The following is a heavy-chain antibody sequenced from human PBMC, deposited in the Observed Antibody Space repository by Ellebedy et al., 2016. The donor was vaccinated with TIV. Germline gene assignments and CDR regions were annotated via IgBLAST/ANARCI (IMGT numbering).Heavy chain of an antibody. Sequence: SETLSLXXAVSGGSISSGGYSWSWIRQPPGKGLEWIGYIYHSGSTYYNPSLKSRVTISVDRSKNQFSLKLSSVTAADTAVYYCARAGKVAGSVRYGMDVWGQGTTVTVSS. V-gene: IGHV4-30-2*01. CDR1: GGSISSGGYS. J-gene: IGHJ6*02. CDR2: IYHSGST. D-gene: IGHD6-19*01. CDR3: ARAGKVAGSVRYGMDV.